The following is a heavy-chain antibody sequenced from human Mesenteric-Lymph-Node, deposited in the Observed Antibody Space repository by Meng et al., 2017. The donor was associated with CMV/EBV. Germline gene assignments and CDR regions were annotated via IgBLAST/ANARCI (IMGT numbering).Heavy chain of an antibody. J-gene: IGHJ4*02. CDR1: GGTFSSYT. D-gene: IGHD1-26*01. Sequence: SVKVSCKASGGTFSSYTFSWVRQAPGQGLLWIGRIIPTLDKAFYAQNFQGRVTITADSSTATANMELSRLTSEDTAVYFGATERKWGTSSPDDDMWGQGTLVTVSS. CDR2: IIPTLDKA. CDR3: ATERKWGTSSPDDDM. V-gene: IGHV1-69*08.